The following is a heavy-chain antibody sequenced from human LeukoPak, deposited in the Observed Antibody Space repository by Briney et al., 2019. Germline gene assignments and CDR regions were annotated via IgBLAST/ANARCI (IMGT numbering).Heavy chain of an antibody. Sequence: GGSLRLSCAASGFTFSSYGMHWVRQAPGKGLEWVAFIRYDGSNKYYADSVKGRFTISRDNSKNTLYLQMNSLRAEDTAVYYCARGRAGDDAFDIWGQGTMVTVSS. D-gene: IGHD2-21*02. CDR3: ARGRAGDDAFDI. V-gene: IGHV3-30*02. J-gene: IGHJ3*02. CDR1: GFTFSSYG. CDR2: IRYDGSNK.